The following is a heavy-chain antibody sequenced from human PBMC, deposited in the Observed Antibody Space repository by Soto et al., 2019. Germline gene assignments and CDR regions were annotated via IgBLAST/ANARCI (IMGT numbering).Heavy chain of an antibody. V-gene: IGHV4-34*01. D-gene: IGHD5-12*01. J-gene: IGHJ4*02. CDR2: INHSGST. Sequence: SETLSLTCAVYGGSFSGYYWSWIRQPPGKGLEWIGEINHSGSTNYNPSLKSRVTISVDTSKNQFSLKLSSVTAADTAVYYCARGYIVATGYFDYWGQGTQVTVSS. CDR3: ARGYIVATGYFDY. CDR1: GGSFSGYY.